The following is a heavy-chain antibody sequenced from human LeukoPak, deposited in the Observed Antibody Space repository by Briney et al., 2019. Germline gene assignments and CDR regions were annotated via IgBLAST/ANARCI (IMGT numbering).Heavy chain of an antibody. CDR3: ARVLIAVAGRTGCYYYVMDV. CDR2: INPNSGGT. CDR1: GYTFTGYY. D-gene: IGHD6-19*01. V-gene: IGHV1-2*02. Sequence: ASVKVSCKASGYTFTGYYMHWVRQAPGQGVERMGWINPNSGGTNYAQKFQGRVTMTRDTSISTAYMELSRLRSDDTAVYYCARVLIAVAGRTGCYYYVMDVWGQGTTVTVSS. J-gene: IGHJ6*02.